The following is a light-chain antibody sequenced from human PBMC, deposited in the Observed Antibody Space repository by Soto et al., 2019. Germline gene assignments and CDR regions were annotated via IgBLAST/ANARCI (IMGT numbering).Light chain of an antibody. V-gene: IGKV3-15*01. Sequence: EMVMTQSPATLSVSPGERATLSCRASQSVSSNLAWYQQKPGQAPRLLIYGASTRATGIPAWFSGSGSGTEFTLTISSLQSEDFAVYYCQQYNNWPPWTFGQGTKVDIK. CDR1: QSVSSN. J-gene: IGKJ1*01. CDR3: QQYNNWPPWT. CDR2: GAS.